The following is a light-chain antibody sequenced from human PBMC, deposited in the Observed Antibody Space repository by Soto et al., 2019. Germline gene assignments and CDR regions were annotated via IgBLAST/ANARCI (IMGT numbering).Light chain of an antibody. CDR3: QKSSNWPWT. V-gene: IGKV3-11*01. CDR1: QSVSSY. CDR2: DAS. Sequence: ELVLTQSPFILSLSLGERSTLSLRASQSVSSYLAWYQQKPVQAPRLLIYDASYRATGIPDTFSGSGSGTAFTLPIRGLEPADFAVYYCQKSSNWPWTFVQGTQV. J-gene: IGKJ1*01.